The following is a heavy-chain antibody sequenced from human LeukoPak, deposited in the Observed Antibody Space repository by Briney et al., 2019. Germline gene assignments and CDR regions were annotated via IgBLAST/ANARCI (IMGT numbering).Heavy chain of an antibody. J-gene: IGHJ4*02. CDR3: ARGGYYDILTGLGSSDDFDY. Sequence: EASVKVSCKASGYTFTSYGISWVRQAPGQGLEWMGWISAYNGNTNYAQKLQGRVTMTRDTSISTAYMELSRLRSDDTAVYYCARGGYYDILTGLGSSDDFDYWGQGTLVTVSS. CDR1: GYTFTSYG. D-gene: IGHD3-9*01. V-gene: IGHV1-18*01. CDR2: ISAYNGNT.